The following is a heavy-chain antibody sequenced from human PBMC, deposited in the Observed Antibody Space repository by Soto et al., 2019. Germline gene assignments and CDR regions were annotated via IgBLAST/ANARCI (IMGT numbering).Heavy chain of an antibody. CDR3: ARVSTNYYYYYGMDV. CDR1: GGSISSGDYY. Sequence: SETLSLTCTVSGGSISSGDYYWSWIRQPPGKGLEWIGYIYYSGSTYYNPSLKSRVTISVDTSKNQFSLKLSSVTAADTAVYYCARVSTNYYYYYGMDVWGQGTTVTVSS. CDR2: IYYSGST. V-gene: IGHV4-30-4*01. J-gene: IGHJ6*02. D-gene: IGHD2-2*01.